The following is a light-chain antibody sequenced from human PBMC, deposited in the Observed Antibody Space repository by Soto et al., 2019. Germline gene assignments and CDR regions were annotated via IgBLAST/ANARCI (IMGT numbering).Light chain of an antibody. CDR1: QSISSY. CDR3: QQSYSTPIT. V-gene: IGKV1-39*01. CDR2: AAS. Sequence: DIQMTKSQSSLSASVGDRVTITCRASQSISSYLNWYQQKPGKAPKLLIYAASSLQSGVPSRFSGSGSGTDFTLTISSLQPEDFATYYCQQSYSTPITFGQGTRLEI. J-gene: IGKJ5*01.